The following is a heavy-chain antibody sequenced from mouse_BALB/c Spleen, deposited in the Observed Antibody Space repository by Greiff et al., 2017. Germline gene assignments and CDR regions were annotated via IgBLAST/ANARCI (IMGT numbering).Heavy chain of an antibody. CDR2: INPYNGDT. J-gene: IGHJ4*01. Sequence: EVKLMESGPELVKPGASVKISCKASGYSFTGYFMNWVKQSHGKSLEWIGRINPYNGDTFYNQKFKGKATLTVDKSSSTAHMELLSLTSEDSAVYYCGRYFGQITTVVDYAMDYWGQGTSVTVSS. CDR1: GYSFTGYF. CDR3: GRYFGQITTVVDYAMDY. V-gene: IGHV1-37*01. D-gene: IGHD1-1*01.